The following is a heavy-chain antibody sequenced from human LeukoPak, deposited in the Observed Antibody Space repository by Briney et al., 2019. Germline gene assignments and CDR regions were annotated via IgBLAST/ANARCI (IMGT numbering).Heavy chain of an antibody. CDR2: IYDSGGST. Sequence: GSRRLSCAVSGFTLSKYGMSWVRQAPGKGLEWVAGIYDSGGSTSYADSVKGRFTISRDNPRNTLYLQMNSLRAEDTAVYFCAKRGVVIRVILVGFHKAAYYFDSWGQGALVTVSS. J-gene: IGHJ4*02. D-gene: IGHD3-22*01. V-gene: IGHV3-23*01. CDR3: AKRGVVIRVILVGFHKAAYYFDS. CDR1: GFTLSKYG.